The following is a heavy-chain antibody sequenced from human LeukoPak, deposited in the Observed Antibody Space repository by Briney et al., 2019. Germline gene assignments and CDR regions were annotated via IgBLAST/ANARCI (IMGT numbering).Heavy chain of an antibody. D-gene: IGHD2-8*01. CDR2: IYHSGST. J-gene: IGHJ4*02. CDR3: ARWDCTNGVCYGTGRNRYYFDY. Sequence: SETLSLTCAVYGGSFSGYYWGWIRQPPGKGLEWIGSIYHSGSTYYNPSLKSRVTISVDTSKNQFSLKLSSVTAADTAVYYCARWDCTNGVCYGTGRNRYYFDYWGQGTLVTVSS. V-gene: IGHV4-38-2*01. CDR1: GGSFSGYY.